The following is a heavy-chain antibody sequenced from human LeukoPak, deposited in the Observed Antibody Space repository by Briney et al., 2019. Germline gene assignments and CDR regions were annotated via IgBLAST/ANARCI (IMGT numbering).Heavy chain of an antibody. V-gene: IGHV3-53*01. J-gene: IGHJ4*02. D-gene: IGHD3-22*01. CDR3: AKIRSSGAENDY. CDR2: SHSGGNT. Sequence: GGSLRLSCEASGFTVSSNHMTWVRQAPGKGVGWVSLSHSGGNTYYADSVKGRFTISRDNSKNTVYLQMNSLRDEDTAVYYCAKIRSSGAENDYWGQGTLVTVSS. CDR1: GFTVSSNH.